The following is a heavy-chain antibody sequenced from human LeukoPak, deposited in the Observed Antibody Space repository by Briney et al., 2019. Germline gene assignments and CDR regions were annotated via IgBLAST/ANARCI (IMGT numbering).Heavy chain of an antibody. CDR3: ARERVFWSGYQYDY. Sequence: SETLSLTCAVSGGSIRPHYWSWIRQAPGKGLEWIGYIYYSGATNYNPSLKSRVTISLDTSKSQFSLKLTSVTAADTAVYYCARERVFWSGYQYDYWGQGTLVTVSS. CDR1: GGSIRPHY. J-gene: IGHJ4*02. CDR2: IYYSGAT. V-gene: IGHV4-59*11. D-gene: IGHD3-3*01.